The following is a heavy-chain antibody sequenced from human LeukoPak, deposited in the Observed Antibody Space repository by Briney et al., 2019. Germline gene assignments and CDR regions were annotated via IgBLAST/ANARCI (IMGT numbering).Heavy chain of an antibody. Sequence: GGSLRLSCAASGFTFSSYAMSWVRQAPGKGLEWVSAIGTAGDTYYPGSVKGRFTISRENAKNSLYLQMNNLRAEDTAVYYCARGSYYDFWSGYYTPVRYFDYWGQGTLVTVSS. CDR2: IGTAGDT. CDR3: ARGSYYDFWSGYYTPVRYFDY. V-gene: IGHV3-13*01. CDR1: GFTFSSYA. J-gene: IGHJ4*02. D-gene: IGHD3-3*01.